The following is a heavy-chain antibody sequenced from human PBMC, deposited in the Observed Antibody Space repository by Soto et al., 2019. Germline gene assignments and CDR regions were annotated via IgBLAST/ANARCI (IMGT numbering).Heavy chain of an antibody. CDR1: GGTLRNYG. CDR2: IIPVFGTA. V-gene: IGHV1-69*12. CDR3: SRGNATKIVVTTYYGMDV. J-gene: IGHJ6*02. Sequence: QVQLVQSGAEVKKPGSSVRVSCKASGGTLRNYGISWVRQAPGQGLEWMGGIIPVFGTANYAQKFQGRVTITAXEPTXTXHMDVTSLRSEDTAVYYCSRGNATKIVVTTYYGMDVWGQGTTVTVSS. D-gene: IGHD4-17*01.